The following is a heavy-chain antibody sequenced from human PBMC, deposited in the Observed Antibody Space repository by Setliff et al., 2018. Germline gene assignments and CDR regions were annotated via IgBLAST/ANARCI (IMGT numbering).Heavy chain of an antibody. J-gene: IGHJ3*02. CDR1: GYAFTTYG. CDR2: IRGYNGNT. Sequence: GASVKVSCKASGYAFTTYGLSWVRQAPGQGLQWMGWIRGYNGNTNYAQKFQGRVSMTTDTSTNTAYMELRSLRSDDTAVYYCARDLPLYYYDSSGQRGRAFDIWGQGTMVTVSS. D-gene: IGHD3-22*01. V-gene: IGHV1-18*04. CDR3: ARDLPLYYYDSSGQRGRAFDI.